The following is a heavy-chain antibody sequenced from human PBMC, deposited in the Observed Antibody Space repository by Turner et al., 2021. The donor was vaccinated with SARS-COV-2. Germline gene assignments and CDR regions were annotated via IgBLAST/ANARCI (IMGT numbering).Heavy chain of an antibody. D-gene: IGHD2-21*01. CDR3: ARSPLGGGDPSDAFEV. J-gene: IGHJ3*01. Sequence: QMQLVQSGAEVQQTGSSAKVSCQAYGYTFTYRCLHWVRQAPGQALEWVGWITPYNGNLKYAQRFQDRVTITRDTSMSTVYMELRSLRSDDTAMYYCARSPLGGGDPSDAFEVWGQGTMVTISS. V-gene: IGHV1-45*02. CDR2: ITPYNGNL. CDR1: GYTFTYRC.